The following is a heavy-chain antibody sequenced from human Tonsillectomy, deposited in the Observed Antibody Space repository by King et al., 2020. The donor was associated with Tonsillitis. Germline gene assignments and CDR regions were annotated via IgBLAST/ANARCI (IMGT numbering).Heavy chain of an antibody. V-gene: IGHV3-30*02. Sequence: VQLVESGGGVVQPGGSLRLSCAASGFTFSSYGMHWVRQAPGKGLEWVAFIRYDGSNKYYADSVKGRFTISRDNSKNTLYLQMNSLRAEDTAVYYCARDPIGDTAYHDYWGQGTLVTVSS. CDR1: GFTFSSYG. J-gene: IGHJ4*02. CDR2: IRYDGSNK. CDR3: ARDPIGDTAYHDY. D-gene: IGHD5-18*01.